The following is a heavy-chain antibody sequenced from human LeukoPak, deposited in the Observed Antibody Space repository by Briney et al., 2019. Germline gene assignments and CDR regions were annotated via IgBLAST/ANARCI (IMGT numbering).Heavy chain of an antibody. CDR2: IYHSGST. V-gene: IGHV4-38-2*02. CDR1: GYSISSGYY. D-gene: IGHD1-26*01. CDR3: ARDEWDLDY. J-gene: IGHJ4*02. Sequence: PSETLSLTCAVSGYSISSGYYWGWIRQPPGKGLEGIGSIYHSGSTYYNPSLKSRVTISVDTSKNQFSLKLSSVTAADTAVYYCARDEWDLDYWGQGTLVTVSS.